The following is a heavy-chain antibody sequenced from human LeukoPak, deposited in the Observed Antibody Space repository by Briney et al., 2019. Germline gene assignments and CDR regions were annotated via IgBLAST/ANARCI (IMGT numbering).Heavy chain of an antibody. Sequence: WIGEINHSGSTNYNPSLKSRVTISVVTSKNQFSLKLSSVTAADAAVYYCARGRSSSSNPYDYWGQGTLVTVSS. V-gene: IGHV4-34*01. J-gene: IGHJ4*02. CDR3: ARGRSSSSNPYDY. CDR2: INHSGST. D-gene: IGHD6-6*01.